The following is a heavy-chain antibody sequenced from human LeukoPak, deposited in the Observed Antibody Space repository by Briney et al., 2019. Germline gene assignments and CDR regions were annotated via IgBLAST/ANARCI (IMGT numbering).Heavy chain of an antibody. Sequence: SETLSLTCAVSGGSISSGGYSWSWIRQPPGKGLEWIGYIYHSGSTYYNPSLKSRVTISVDRSKNQFSLKLSSVTAADTAVYYCARGHQLGYCSGGSCYRPGIFDYWGQGTLVTVSS. J-gene: IGHJ4*02. CDR2: IYHSGST. D-gene: IGHD2-15*01. CDR1: GGSISSGGYS. V-gene: IGHV4-30-2*01. CDR3: ARGHQLGYCSGGSCYRPGIFDY.